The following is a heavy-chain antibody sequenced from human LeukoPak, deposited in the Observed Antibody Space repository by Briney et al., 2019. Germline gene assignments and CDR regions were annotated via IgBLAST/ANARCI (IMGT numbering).Heavy chain of an antibody. CDR2: IYTSGST. D-gene: IGHD6-13*01. CDR3: ARWGWGSSSWHPYYYYYYMDV. CDR1: GGSISSYY. V-gene: IGHV4-4*09. J-gene: IGHJ6*03. Sequence: SETLSLTCTVSGGSISSYYWSWIRQPPGKGLEWLGYIYTSGSTNYNPSLKSRVTISVDTSKKQFSLKLSSVTAADTAVYYCARWGWGSSSWHPYYYYYYMDVWGKGTTVTVSS.